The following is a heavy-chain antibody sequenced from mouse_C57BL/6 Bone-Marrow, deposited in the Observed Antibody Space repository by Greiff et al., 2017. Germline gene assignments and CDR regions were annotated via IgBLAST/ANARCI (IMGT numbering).Heavy chain of an antibody. CDR1: GFNIKDDY. V-gene: IGHV14-4*01. CDR3: TTTDYCYDWRGCYFDY. D-gene: IGHD2-12*01. CDR2: IDPENGDT. J-gene: IGHJ2*01. Sequence: EVQLQQSGAELVRPGASVKLSCTASGFNIKDDYMHWVKHRPEQGREWIGWIDPENGDTEYASKFQGKATITEDTSSNTAYLQLSSLTSEDTAVYYCTTTDYCYDWRGCYFDYWGQGTTLTVSS.